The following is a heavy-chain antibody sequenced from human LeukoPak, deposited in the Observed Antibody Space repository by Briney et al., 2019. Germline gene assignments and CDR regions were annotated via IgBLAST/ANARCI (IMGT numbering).Heavy chain of an antibody. CDR2: ISGSGGST. D-gene: IGHD6-13*01. V-gene: IGHV3-23*01. CDR3: AKVGYSSSWYYFDY. CDR1: GFTFNAYA. Sequence: GGSLRLSCAASGFTFNAYAMSWVRQAPGKGLEWVSAISGSGGSTYYADSVKGRFTISRDNSKNTLYLQMNSLRAEDTAVYYCAKVGYSSSWYYFDYWGQGTLVTVSS. J-gene: IGHJ4*02.